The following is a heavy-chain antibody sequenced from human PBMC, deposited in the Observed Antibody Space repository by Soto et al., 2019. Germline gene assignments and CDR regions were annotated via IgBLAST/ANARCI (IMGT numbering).Heavy chain of an antibody. V-gene: IGHV3-21*01. CDR1: GFTFSSYS. Sequence: GGSLRLSCAASGFTFSSYSMNWVRQAPGKGLEWVSSISSSSSYIYYADSVKGRFTISRDNAKNSLYLQMNSLRAEDSAVYYCARDSGYDSSLDYWGQGTLVTVSS. CDR3: ARDSGYDSSLDY. CDR2: ISSSSSYI. J-gene: IGHJ4*02. D-gene: IGHD5-12*01.